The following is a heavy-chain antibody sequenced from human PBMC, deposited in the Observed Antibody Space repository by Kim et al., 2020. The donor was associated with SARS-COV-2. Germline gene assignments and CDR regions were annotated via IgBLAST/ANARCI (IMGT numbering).Heavy chain of an antibody. J-gene: IGHJ4*02. Sequence: GGSLRLSCAASGFTFSTNWMTWVRQAPGKGLEWVANIKEDGSEKYYVDSVKGRFTISRDNAKNSLYLQMNSLRADDTAVYYCAKDIGGGAYDYWGQGTLV. V-gene: IGHV3-7*03. CDR1: GFTFSTNW. CDR3: AKDIGGGAYDY. CDR2: IKEDGSEK. D-gene: IGHD1-26*01.